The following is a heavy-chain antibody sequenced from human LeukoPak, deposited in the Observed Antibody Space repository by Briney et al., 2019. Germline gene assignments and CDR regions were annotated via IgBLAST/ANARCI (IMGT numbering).Heavy chain of an antibody. V-gene: IGHV3-23*01. CDR2: ISGSGGST. Sequence: GGSLRLSCAASGFTFSSYAMSWVRQAPGKGLEGVSAISGSGGSTYYADSVKGRFTISRDNAKNSLYLQMNSLRAEDTAVYYCARDCYEYGEYYFDYWGQGTLVTVSS. D-gene: IGHD3-10*01. CDR3: ARDCYEYGEYYFDY. J-gene: IGHJ4*02. CDR1: GFTFSSYA.